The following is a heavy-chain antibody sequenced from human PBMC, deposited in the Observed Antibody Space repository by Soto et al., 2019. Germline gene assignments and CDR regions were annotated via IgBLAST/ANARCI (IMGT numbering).Heavy chain of an antibody. CDR1: GFTFSSYG. CDR2: IWYDGSNK. J-gene: IGHJ4*02. Sequence: GGSLRLSCAASGFTFSSYGMHWVRQAPGKGLEWVAVIWYDGSNKYYADSVKGRFTISRDNSKNTLYLQMNSLRAEDTAVYYCARDMRGNQGDYWGQGTLVTVSS. D-gene: IGHD3-10*01. CDR3: ARDMRGNQGDY. V-gene: IGHV3-33*01.